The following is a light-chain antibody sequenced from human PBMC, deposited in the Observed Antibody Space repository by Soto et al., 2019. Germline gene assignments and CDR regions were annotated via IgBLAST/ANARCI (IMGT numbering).Light chain of an antibody. CDR3: QQRRNWPPLT. CDR2: HAS. J-gene: IGKJ4*01. V-gene: IGKV3-11*01. CDR1: ESVDIY. Sequence: ETVLTQSPATLSLSPGERATLSCRASESVDIYLAWYQQKPGQAPRLLIYHASNRATGIPARFSGSGYGTDFTLTISSLEPEDSAVYYCQQRRNWPPLTFGGGTRVEIK.